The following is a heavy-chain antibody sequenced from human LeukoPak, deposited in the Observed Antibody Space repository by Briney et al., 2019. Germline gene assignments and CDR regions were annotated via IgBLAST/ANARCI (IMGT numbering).Heavy chain of an antibody. CDR1: GFAFSSYA. CDR2: ISYDGSNK. J-gene: IGHJ5*02. CDR3: ARGGNYYDDSGYSP. V-gene: IGHV3-30-3*01. D-gene: IGHD3-22*01. Sequence: GRSLRLSCAASGFAFSSYAMHWVRQDPVKGLEWVAVISYDGSNKYYADSVRGRSTISRDNSKNTLYLQMNSLRAEDTAVYYCARGGNYYDDSGYSPWGQGTLVTVSS.